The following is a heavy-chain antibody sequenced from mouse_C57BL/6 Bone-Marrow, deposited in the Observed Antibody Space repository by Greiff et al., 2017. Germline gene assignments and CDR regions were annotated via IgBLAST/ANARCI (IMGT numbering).Heavy chain of an antibody. Sequence: QVQLQQPGAELVKPGASVKMSCKASGYTFTSYWITWVKQRPGQGLEWIGDIYPGSGSTNYNEKFKSKATLTVDTSSSTAYMQLSSLTSEDASVYYCTSPRSTVVATPNYFDYWGQGTTRTVS. V-gene: IGHV1-55*01. CDR1: GYTFTSYW. CDR3: TSPRSTVVATPNYFDY. D-gene: IGHD1-1*01. J-gene: IGHJ2*01. CDR2: IYPGSGST.